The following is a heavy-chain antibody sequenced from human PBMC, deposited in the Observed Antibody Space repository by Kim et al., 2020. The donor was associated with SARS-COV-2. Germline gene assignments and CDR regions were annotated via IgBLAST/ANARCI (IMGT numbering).Heavy chain of an antibody. J-gene: IGHJ4*02. D-gene: IGHD2-2*01. CDR3: AKTWDIVVVPASPGSPYYFDY. CDR1: GFTFSSYA. Sequence: GGSLRLSCAASGFTFSSYAMSWVRQAPGKGLEWVSAISGSGGSTYYADSVKGRFTISRDNSKNTPYLQMNSLRAEDTAVYYCAKTWDIVVVPASPGSPYYFDYWGQGPLVTVSS. CDR2: ISGSGGST. V-gene: IGHV3-23*01.